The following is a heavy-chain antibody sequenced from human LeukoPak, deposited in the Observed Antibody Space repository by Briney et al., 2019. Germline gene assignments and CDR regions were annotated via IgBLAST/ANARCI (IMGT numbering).Heavy chain of an antibody. CDR3: ARAPGSAID. CDR2: INHSGST. D-gene: IGHD2-21*02. J-gene: IGHJ4*02. Sequence: SETLSLTCAIYGGSFSGYYWSWIRQPPGKGLEWIGEINHSGSTNYNPSLKSRVSISVDTSKNQFSLKLNSVTAADTAVYYCARAPGSAIDWGQGTLVTVSS. CDR1: GGSFSGYY. V-gene: IGHV4-34*01.